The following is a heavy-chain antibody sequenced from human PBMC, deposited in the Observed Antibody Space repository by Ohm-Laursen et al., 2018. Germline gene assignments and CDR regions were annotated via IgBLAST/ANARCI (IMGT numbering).Heavy chain of an antibody. CDR1: GFTFDDYA. J-gene: IGHJ4*02. V-gene: IGHV3-9*01. D-gene: IGHD3-22*01. CDR3: AKAMYYYDSSGYFPCADY. Sequence: SLRLSCAASGFTFDDYAMHWVRQAPGKGLEWVSGINWNGDTIAYADSVKSRFTISRDNAKNSLYLQMNSLRAEDTAVYYCAKAMYYYDSSGYFPCADYWGQGTLATVSS. CDR2: INWNGDTI.